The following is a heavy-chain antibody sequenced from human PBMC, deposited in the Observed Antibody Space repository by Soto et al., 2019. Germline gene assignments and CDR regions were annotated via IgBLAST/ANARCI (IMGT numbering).Heavy chain of an antibody. J-gene: IGHJ4*02. D-gene: IGHD6-6*01. CDR3: ATGRDGDY. V-gene: IGHV1-18*01. Sequence: QVHLVQSGAEVKKPGASVKVSCKGSGYACTTYGITWVRQAPGQGLEWMGWISAHNGNTNYAQKLQGRVTVTRDTSTSTAYMELRSLRSGDTAVYYCATGRDGDYWCQGALVTVSS. CDR2: ISAHNGNT. CDR1: GYACTTYG.